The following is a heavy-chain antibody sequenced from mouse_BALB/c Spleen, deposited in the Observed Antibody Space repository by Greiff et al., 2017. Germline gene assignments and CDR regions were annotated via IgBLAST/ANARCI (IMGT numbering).Heavy chain of an antibody. Sequence: EVKVVESGGGLVKPGGSLKLSCAASGFTFSDYYMYWVRQTPEKRLEWVATISDGGSYTYYPDSVKGRFTISRDNAKNNLYLQMSSLKSEDTAMYYCARELTGADYFDYWGQGTTLTVSS. J-gene: IGHJ2*01. CDR3: ARELTGADYFDY. CDR2: ISDGGSYT. CDR1: GFTFSDYY. D-gene: IGHD4-1*01. V-gene: IGHV5-4*02.